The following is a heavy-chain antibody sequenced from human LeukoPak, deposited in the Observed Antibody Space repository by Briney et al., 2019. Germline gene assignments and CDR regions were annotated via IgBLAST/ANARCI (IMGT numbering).Heavy chain of an antibody. CDR3: ARRNDFDI. CDR1: GGSISGDH. J-gene: IGHJ3*02. CDR2: IYYSGNT. Sequence: PSETLSLTCTVSGGSISGDHWNWIRQPPGKGLEWIGNIYYSGNTNYNPSLKSRVTISVDTSKNQFSLKLSSVTAADTAVYYCARRNDFDIWGQRTMVTVSS. V-gene: IGHV4-59*08.